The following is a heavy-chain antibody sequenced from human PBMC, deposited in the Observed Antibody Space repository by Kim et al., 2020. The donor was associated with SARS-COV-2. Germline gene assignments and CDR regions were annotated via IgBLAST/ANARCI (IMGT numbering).Heavy chain of an antibody. J-gene: IGHJ4*02. D-gene: IGHD2-15*01. V-gene: IGHV1-3*01. CDR3: ARVDCSGGGCSRPIYDF. Sequence: ASVKVSCKAAGYTFTAYAIHWVRQAPGQRLEWMGWIDAGNGNTQYSQNFQGRVTITRDTSASTAHMELSSLRSEDTAVYYCARVDCSGGGCSRPIYDFWGQGTLVSVFS. CDR1: GYTFTAYA. CDR2: IDAGNGNT.